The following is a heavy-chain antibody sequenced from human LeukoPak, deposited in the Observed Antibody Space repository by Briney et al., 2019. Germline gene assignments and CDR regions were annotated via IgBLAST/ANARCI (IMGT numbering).Heavy chain of an antibody. V-gene: IGHV5-51*01. CDR3: ARLRISTWYYFDY. CDR1: GYSFGSYY. D-gene: IGHD6-13*01. J-gene: IGHJ4*02. CDR2: IYPGDSET. Sequence: GESLKISCQGSGYSFGSYYIAWVRKMAGKGLEWMGTIYPGDSETRYSPSFQDQVTISADKSINSAYLQWSSLKASDTAIYYCARLRISTWYYFDYWGQGSLVTVSS.